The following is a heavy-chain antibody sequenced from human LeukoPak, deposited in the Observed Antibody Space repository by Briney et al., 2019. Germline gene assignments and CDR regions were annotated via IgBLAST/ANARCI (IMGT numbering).Heavy chain of an antibody. CDR3: AKDLSSSGWYVDY. V-gene: IGHV3-9*01. D-gene: IGHD6-19*01. CDR1: GSTFDDYA. CDR2: ISWNSGSI. Sequence: GGCLRLSWAASGSTFDDYAMHWVRQAPGKGLEWVSGISWNSGSIGYADSVKGRFTISRDNAKNSLYLQMNSRRAEDTALYYCAKDLSSSGWYVDYWGQGTLVTVSS. J-gene: IGHJ4*02.